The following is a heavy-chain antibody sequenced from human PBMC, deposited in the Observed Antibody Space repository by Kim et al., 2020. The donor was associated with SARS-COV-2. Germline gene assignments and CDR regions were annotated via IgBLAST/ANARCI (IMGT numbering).Heavy chain of an antibody. V-gene: IGHV3-48*02. D-gene: IGHD6-13*01. J-gene: IGHJ4*02. Sequence: IDYADSVKGRFTISRDNAKNSLFLQMNSLRDEDTALYYCARDSGSAGADDYWGQGTQVTVSS. CDR3: ARDSGSAGADDY. CDR2: I.